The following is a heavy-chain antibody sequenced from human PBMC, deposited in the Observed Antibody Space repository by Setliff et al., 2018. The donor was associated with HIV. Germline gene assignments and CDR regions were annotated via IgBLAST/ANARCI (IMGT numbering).Heavy chain of an antibody. J-gene: IGHJ4*02. CDR1: GPSINIHY. V-gene: IGHV4-59*11. D-gene: IGHD4-17*01. CDR2: IYSTGST. CDR3: AKGAGVYGDYTFDH. Sequence: PSETLSLTCTVSGPSINIHYWSWIRQSPGKGFEWIGYIYSTGSTNYNPSLQSRVTISMVASRNQFSLKVTSVTAADTAVYYCAKGAGVYGDYTFDHWGQGRQVTVSS.